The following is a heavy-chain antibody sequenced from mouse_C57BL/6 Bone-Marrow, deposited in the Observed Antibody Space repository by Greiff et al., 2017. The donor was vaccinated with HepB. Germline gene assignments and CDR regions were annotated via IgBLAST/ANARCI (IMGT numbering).Heavy chain of an antibody. Sequence: QVQLQQSGAELVRPGASVTLSCKASGYTFTDYEMHWVKQTPVHGLEWIGAIDPETGGTAYNQKFKGKAILTADKSSSTAYMELRSLTSEDSAVYYCTRGPLFGDYDRPWFAYWGQGTLVTVSA. CDR2: IDPETGGT. CDR3: TRGPLFGDYDRPWFAY. D-gene: IGHD2-4*01. V-gene: IGHV1-15*01. J-gene: IGHJ3*01. CDR1: GYTFTDYE.